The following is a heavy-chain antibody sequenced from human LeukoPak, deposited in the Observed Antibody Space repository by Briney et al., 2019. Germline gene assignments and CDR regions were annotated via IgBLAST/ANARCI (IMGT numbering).Heavy chain of an antibody. CDR1: GGSISSYY. J-gene: IGHJ4*02. Sequence: NPSETLSLTCTVPGGSISSYYWSWIRQPPGKGLEWIGEINHSGSTNYNPSLKSRVTISVDTSKNQFSLSLDSVTAADTAVYYCARGLASGYPPIPFDYWGQGTLVTVSS. V-gene: IGHV4-34*01. CDR3: ARGLASGYPPIPFDY. D-gene: IGHD3-3*01. CDR2: INHSGST.